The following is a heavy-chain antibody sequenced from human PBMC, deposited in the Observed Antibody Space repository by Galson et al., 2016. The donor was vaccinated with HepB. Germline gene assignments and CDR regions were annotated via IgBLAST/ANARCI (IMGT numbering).Heavy chain of an antibody. CDR2: INAGNGNT. D-gene: IGHD5-18*01. CDR1: GYTFTSYA. CDR3: ARDMAPIQLWLRYYYYGTDV. Sequence: SVKVSCKASGYTFTSYAMHWVRQAPGQRLEWMGWINAGNGNTRYSQKFQGRVTITRDTSASTAYMELSSLRSEDTAVYYCARDMAPIQLWLRYYYYGTDVWGQGTTVTVSS. J-gene: IGHJ6*02. V-gene: IGHV1-3*01.